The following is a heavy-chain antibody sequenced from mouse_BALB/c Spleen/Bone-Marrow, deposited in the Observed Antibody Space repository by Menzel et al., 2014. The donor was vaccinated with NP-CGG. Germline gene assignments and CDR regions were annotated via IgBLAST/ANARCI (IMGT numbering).Heavy chain of an antibody. Sequence: EVQVVESGGGLVKPGGSLKLSCAASGFTFSSYAMSGVRQTPEKRLEWVASISGGGSTYYPDSVKGRFTISRDNARNILYLQMSSLRSEDTAMYYCARGGGYDYGSWFAYWGQGTLVTVSA. CDR3: ARGGGYDYGSWFAY. J-gene: IGHJ3*01. V-gene: IGHV5-6-5*01. CDR1: GFTFSSYA. CDR2: ISGGGST. D-gene: IGHD2-4*01.